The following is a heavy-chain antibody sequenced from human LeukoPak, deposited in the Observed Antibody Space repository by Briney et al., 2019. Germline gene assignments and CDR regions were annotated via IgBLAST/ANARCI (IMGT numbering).Heavy chain of an antibody. CDR1: GYSFTSYW. J-gene: IGHJ4*02. D-gene: IGHD3-10*01. CDR2: IYPGDSDT. Sequence: GESLKIFCKGSGYSFTSYWIGWVRQMPGKGLEWMGVIYPGDSDTSYSPSFQGQVTISADKSISTAYLQWSSLKASDTAMYYCARLKKPDGSGSYSQYWGQGTLVTVSS. V-gene: IGHV5-51*01. CDR3: ARLKKPDGSGSYSQY.